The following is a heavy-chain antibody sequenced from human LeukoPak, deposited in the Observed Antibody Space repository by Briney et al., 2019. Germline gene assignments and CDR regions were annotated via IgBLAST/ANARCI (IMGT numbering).Heavy chain of an antibody. D-gene: IGHD3-22*01. CDR3: ARGDRAASGYDS. Sequence: GGSLRLSCAASGFTVSSNYMNWVRQAPGKGLEWVSVIYSGGRTYYADSVKGRFIISRDNSKNMVYLQMNSLRAEDTALYYCARGDRAASGYDSWGQGTLVTVSS. V-gene: IGHV3-66*01. CDR2: IYSGGRT. J-gene: IGHJ4*02. CDR1: GFTVSSNY.